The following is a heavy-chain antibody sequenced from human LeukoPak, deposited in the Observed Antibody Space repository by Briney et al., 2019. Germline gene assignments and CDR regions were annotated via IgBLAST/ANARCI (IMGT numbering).Heavy chain of an antibody. V-gene: IGHV1-2*02. CDR3: ASAKRLPLDY. CDR1: GYTFTVYY. J-gene: IGHJ4*02. CDR2: IDPNSGVT. D-gene: IGHD1-1*01. Sequence: ASVKVSCKASGYTFTVYYIHWVRQAPGQGLEWLGWIDPNSGVTNFAQKFQGRVAMTRDTSISTAYMELSRLRSDDSAVYYCASAKRLPLDYWGQGTLVTVSS.